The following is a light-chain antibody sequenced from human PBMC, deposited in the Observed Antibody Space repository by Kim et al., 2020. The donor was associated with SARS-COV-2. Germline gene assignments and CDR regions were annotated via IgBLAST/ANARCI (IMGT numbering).Light chain of an antibody. J-gene: IGKJ5*01. V-gene: IGKV3-11*01. CDR1: QSVSTY. CDR3: QQRRNWPIT. Sequence: EHVLTQSPATLSLSPGERATLSCRASQSVSTYLAWYQQKPGQAPRLLIYDASNRATGIPARFSGSGSGTDFTLTISSLEPEDFAVYYCQQRRNWPITFGQGTRLEIK. CDR2: DAS.